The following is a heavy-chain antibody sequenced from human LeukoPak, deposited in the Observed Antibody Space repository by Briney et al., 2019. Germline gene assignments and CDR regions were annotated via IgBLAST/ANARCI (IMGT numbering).Heavy chain of an antibody. J-gene: IGHJ4*02. CDR1: GFTFSSYI. CDR2: ISSSSSII. CDR3: ARDGYWCRDY. V-gene: IGHV3-48*01. D-gene: IGHD2-8*02. Sequence: GGSLRLSCAASGFTFSSYIMYWVRQAPGKGLEWVSYISSSSSIIYYADSVKGRFTISRDNAKNSLDLQMNSLRAEDTAMYYCARDGYWCRDYWGQGTLVTVSS.